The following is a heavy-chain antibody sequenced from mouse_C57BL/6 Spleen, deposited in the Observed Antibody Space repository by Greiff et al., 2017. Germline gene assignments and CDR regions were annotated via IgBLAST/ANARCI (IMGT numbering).Heavy chain of an antibody. CDR1: GYTFTDYE. Sequence: QVQLQQSGAELVRPGASVTLSCKASGYTFTDYEMHWVKQTPVHGLEWIGAIDPETGGTAYNHKFKGKAILTADKSSSTAYMELRSVTSEDSAVYYCTRKLVYYYGSSPWFAYWGQGTLVTVSA. J-gene: IGHJ3*01. CDR2: IDPETGGT. V-gene: IGHV1-15*01. CDR3: TRKLVYYYGSSPWFAY. D-gene: IGHD1-1*01.